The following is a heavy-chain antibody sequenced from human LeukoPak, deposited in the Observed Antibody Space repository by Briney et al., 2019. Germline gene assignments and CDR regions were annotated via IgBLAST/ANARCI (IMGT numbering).Heavy chain of an antibody. V-gene: IGHV3-23*01. CDR2: ISGGSGNI. CDR1: GFTFSNYA. Sequence: GGSLRLSCSVSGFTFSNYAMHWVRQAPGKGLEWVSLISGGSGNIYYVDSEKGRFTISRDNSKNTLYVQMTSLRAEDTAIYYCAKGSDYYGSVTSKKTDWGQGTLVTVSS. CDR3: AKGSDYYGSVTSKKTD. J-gene: IGHJ4*02. D-gene: IGHD3-10*01.